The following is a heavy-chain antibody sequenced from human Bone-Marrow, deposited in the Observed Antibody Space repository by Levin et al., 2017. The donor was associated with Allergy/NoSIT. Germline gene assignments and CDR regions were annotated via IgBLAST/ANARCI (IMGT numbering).Heavy chain of an antibody. V-gene: IGHV3-69-1*02. Sequence: GGSLRLSCAASGFTFSDYYMTWIRQAPGKGLEWVSYISPRGTTYDANSLGGRFAISRDNDKNSLYLQMSSLRVEDTAIYYCARVTYYDSYGMDVWGQGTTVTVSS. J-gene: IGHJ6*02. CDR2: ISPRGTT. CDR3: ARVTYYDSYGMDV. D-gene: IGHD3-22*01. CDR1: GFTFSDYY.